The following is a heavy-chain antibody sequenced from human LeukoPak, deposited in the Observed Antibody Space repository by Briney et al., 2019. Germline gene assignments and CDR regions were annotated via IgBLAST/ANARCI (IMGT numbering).Heavy chain of an antibody. CDR2: IYHSGRT. V-gene: IGHV4-38-2*02. CDR1: GYSISSGYY. Sequence: SETLSLTCTVAGYSISSGYYWGWIRQPPGKGLEWIGSIYHSGRTFYNPSLKSRVTISVDTSKNQFSLKLTSVTAADTAVYFCARGFRGDNFDYWGQGTLVTVSS. J-gene: IGHJ4*02. CDR3: ARGFRGDNFDY. D-gene: IGHD7-27*01.